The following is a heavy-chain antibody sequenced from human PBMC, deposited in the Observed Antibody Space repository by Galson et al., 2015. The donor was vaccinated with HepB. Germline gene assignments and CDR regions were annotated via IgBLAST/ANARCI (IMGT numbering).Heavy chain of an antibody. D-gene: IGHD6-19*01. Sequence: SVKVSCKASGYTFTSYAMNWVRQAPGQGLEWMGWINTNTGNPTYAQGFTGRFVFSLDTSVSTAYLQISSLKAEDTAVYYCARDPGSSGWYTEYAYTYYYYYGMDVWGQGTTVTVSS. J-gene: IGHJ6*02. CDR3: ARDPGSSGWYTEYAYTYYYYYGMDV. V-gene: IGHV7-4-1*02. CDR2: INTNTGNP. CDR1: GYTFTSYA.